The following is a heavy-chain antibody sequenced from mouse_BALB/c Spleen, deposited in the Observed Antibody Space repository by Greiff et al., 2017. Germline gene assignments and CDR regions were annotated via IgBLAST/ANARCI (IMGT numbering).Heavy chain of an antibody. J-gene: IGHJ1*01. CDR1: GYSITSGYY. V-gene: IGHV3-6*02. Sequence: EESGPGLVKPSQSLSLTCSVTGYSITSGYYWNWIRQFPGNKLEWMGYISYDGSNNYNLSLKNRISITRDTSKNQFFLKLNSVTTEDTATYYCARVYYYGSIYRYFDVWGAGTTVTVSS. CDR2: ISYDGSN. CDR3: ARVYYYGSIYRYFDV. D-gene: IGHD1-1*01.